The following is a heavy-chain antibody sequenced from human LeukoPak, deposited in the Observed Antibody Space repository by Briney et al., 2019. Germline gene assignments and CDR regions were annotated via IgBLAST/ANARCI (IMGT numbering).Heavy chain of an antibody. Sequence: SETLSLTCAVYGGSFSGYYWSWIRQPPGKGLEWIGEINHSGSTNCNPSLKSRVTISVDTSKNQFSLKLSSVTAADTAVYYCARGRRLRNWGFSPQPFDYWGQGTLVTVSS. V-gene: IGHV4-34*01. CDR2: INHSGST. J-gene: IGHJ4*02. CDR1: GGSFSGYY. CDR3: ARGRRLRNWGFSPQPFDY. D-gene: IGHD7-27*01.